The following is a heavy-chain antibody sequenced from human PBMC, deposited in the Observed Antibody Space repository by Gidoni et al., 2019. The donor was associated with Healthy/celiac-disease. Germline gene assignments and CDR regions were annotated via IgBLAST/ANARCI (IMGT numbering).Heavy chain of an antibody. CDR2: IYWDDDK. Sequence: QITLKESGPTLVKPTQTLTLTCTFSGFSLSTSGVGVGWVRQPPGKALEWLALIYWDDDKRYSPSLKSRLTITKDTSKNQVVLTMTNMDPVDTATYYCAHSPRVVIDLAFDIWGQGTMVTVSS. D-gene: IGHD3-3*01. CDR1: GFSLSTSGVG. J-gene: IGHJ3*02. CDR3: AHSPRVVIDLAFDI. V-gene: IGHV2-5*02.